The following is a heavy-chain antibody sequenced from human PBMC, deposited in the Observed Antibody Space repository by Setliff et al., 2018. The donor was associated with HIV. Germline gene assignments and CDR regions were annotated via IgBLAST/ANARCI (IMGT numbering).Heavy chain of an antibody. CDR3: ARGPKEGDCSAVNCYGNFDP. D-gene: IGHD2-15*01. Sequence: SVKVSCKASGGTFNTYVISWLRQAPGQGLEWMGGIIPIHGVANYAQKFQGRLTITADKSTNTAYMELSSLKSDDTAVYYCARGPKEGDCSAVNCYGNFDPWGQGTLVTVSS. CDR1: GGTFNTYV. J-gene: IGHJ5*02. CDR2: IIPIHGVA. V-gene: IGHV1-69*10.